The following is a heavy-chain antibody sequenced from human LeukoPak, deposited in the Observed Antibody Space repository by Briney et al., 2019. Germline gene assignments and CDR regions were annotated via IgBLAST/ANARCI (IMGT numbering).Heavy chain of an antibody. CDR1: GGSISTDY. J-gene: IGHJ3*02. CDR3: AKKTYDSSGLIPHPGVFDI. Sequence: SETLSLTCTVSGGSISTDYWSWIRQPPGKGLEWIGYIYYSGSTNCNPSLKSRVTISLDTSKNQFSLKLSSVTAADTAVYYCAKKTYDSSGLIPHPGVFDIWGQGTMVTVSS. CDR2: IYYSGST. V-gene: IGHV4-59*08. D-gene: IGHD3-22*01.